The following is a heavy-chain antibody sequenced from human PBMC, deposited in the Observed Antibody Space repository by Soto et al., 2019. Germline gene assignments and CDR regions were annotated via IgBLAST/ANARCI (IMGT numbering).Heavy chain of an antibody. Sequence: QVQLQESGPGLVKPSGTLTLTCAVSGGSISSSNWWSWVRQPPGKGLEWIGASYHSGSTKYNPSLKSGATISVDRSKNQFSLKLSSVTAADTAVYYCAGVSGSYYYGMDVWGQGTTVTVSS. CDR2: SYHSGST. CDR1: GGSISSSNW. V-gene: IGHV4-4*02. CDR3: AGVSGSYYYGMDV. J-gene: IGHJ6*02. D-gene: IGHD6-25*01.